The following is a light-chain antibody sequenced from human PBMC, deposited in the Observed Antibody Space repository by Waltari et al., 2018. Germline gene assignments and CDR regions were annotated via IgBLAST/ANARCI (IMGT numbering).Light chain of an antibody. CDR2: RDT. CDR1: ALAKQF. J-gene: IGLJ3*02. V-gene: IGLV3-25*03. Sequence: SSELTQPPSVSVSPGQTATIACSADALAKQFVYWYQQKPGQVPVLVMFRDTERPSGIPGRFSGSGSGTTVTLTISGVQAEDEADYYCQSADNTGDYVLFGGGTKLTVL. CDR3: QSADNTGDYVL.